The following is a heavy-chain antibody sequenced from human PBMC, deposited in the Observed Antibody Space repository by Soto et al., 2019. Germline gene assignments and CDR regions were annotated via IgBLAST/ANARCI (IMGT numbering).Heavy chain of an antibody. CDR3: AKEWVPVIVDY. J-gene: IGHJ4*02. D-gene: IGHD3-16*02. CDR2: ISYDGSNK. Sequence: QVQLVESGGGVVQPGRSLRLSCAASGFTFSSYGMHWVRQAPGKGLEWVAVISYDGSNKYYADSVKGRFTISRDNSKNTLYLQMNSLRAEDTAVYYCAKEWVPVIVDYWGQGTLVTVSS. V-gene: IGHV3-30*18. CDR1: GFTFSSYG.